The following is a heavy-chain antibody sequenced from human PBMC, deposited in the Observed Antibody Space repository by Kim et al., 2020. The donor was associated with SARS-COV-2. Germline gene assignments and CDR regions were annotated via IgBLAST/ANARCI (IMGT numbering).Heavy chain of an antibody. V-gene: IGHV3-64*01. J-gene: IGHJ6*02. CDR2: ISSNGGST. CDR1: GFTFSSYA. D-gene: IGHD3-3*01. Sequence: GGSLRLSCAASGFTFSSYAMHWVRQAPGKGLEYVSAISSNGGSTYYANSVKGRFTISRDNSKNTLYLQMGSLRAEDMAVYYCANLDLGVWSGPYGMDVWGQGTTVTVSS. CDR3: ANLDLGVWSGPYGMDV.